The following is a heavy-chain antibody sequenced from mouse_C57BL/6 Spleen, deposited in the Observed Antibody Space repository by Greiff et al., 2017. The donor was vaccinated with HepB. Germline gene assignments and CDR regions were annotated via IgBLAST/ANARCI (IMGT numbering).Heavy chain of an antibody. D-gene: IGHD2-12*01. CDR3: ARDGDDWNYFDD. Sequence: EVHLVESGGGLVKPGGSLKLSCAASGFTFSSYAMSWVRQTPEKRLEWVATISDGGSYTYYPDNVKGRFTISRDNAKNNLYLQMSHLKSEDTAMYYGARDGDDWNYFDDWGQGTTLTVSS. CDR1: GFTFSSYA. J-gene: IGHJ2*01. V-gene: IGHV5-4*01. CDR2: ISDGGSYT.